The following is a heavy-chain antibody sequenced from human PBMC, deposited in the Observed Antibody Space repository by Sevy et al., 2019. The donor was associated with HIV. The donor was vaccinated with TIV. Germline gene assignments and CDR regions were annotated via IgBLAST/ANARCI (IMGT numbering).Heavy chain of an antibody. J-gene: IGHJ6*02. D-gene: IGHD2-2*01. CDR1: GFTFSSYA. CDR2: ISGSGGST. CDR3: AKDHWDYCSSTSCYGMDV. Sequence: GGSLRLSCAASGFTFSSYATSWVRQAPGKGLEWVSAISGSGGSTYYADSVKGRFTISRDNSKNTLYLQMNSLRAEDTAVYYCAKDHWDYCSSTSCYGMDVWGQGTTVTVSS. V-gene: IGHV3-23*01.